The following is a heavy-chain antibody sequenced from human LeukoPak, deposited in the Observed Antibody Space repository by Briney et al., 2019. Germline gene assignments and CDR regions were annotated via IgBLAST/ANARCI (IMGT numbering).Heavy chain of an antibody. D-gene: IGHD3-10*01. V-gene: IGHV3-30*02. CDR2: IRYDGSNK. CDR1: GFTFSSYG. J-gene: IGHJ6*03. CDR3: AKSALLWFGELLLNDYMDV. Sequence: GGSLRLSCAASGFTFSSYGMHWVRQAPGKGLEWVAFIRYDGSNKYYADSVKGRFTISRDNSKSTLYLQMNSLRAEDTAVYYCAKSALLWFGELLLNDYMDVWGKGTTVTISS.